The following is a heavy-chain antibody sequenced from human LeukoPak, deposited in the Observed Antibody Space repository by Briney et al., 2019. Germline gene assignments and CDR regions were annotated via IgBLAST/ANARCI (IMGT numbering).Heavy chain of an antibody. CDR3: ARLAFWSGYYTGMDY. CDR1: GYSFTSYW. J-gene: IGHJ4*02. Sequence: GESLKISCKGSGYSFTSYWIGWVRQMPGKGLEWMGIIYPGDSDTRYSPPFQGQVTISADKSISTAYLQWSSLKASDTAMYYCARLAFWSGYYTGMDYWGQGTQVTVSS. CDR2: IYPGDSDT. V-gene: IGHV5-51*01. D-gene: IGHD3-3*01.